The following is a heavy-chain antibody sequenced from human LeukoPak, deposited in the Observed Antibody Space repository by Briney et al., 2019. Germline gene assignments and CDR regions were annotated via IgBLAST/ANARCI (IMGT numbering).Heavy chain of an antibody. V-gene: IGHV3-11*04. Sequence: GGSLRLSCAASGFTFSDYYMSWIRQAPGKGLEWVSYISSSGSTIYYADSVKGRFTISRDNAKNSLYLQMNSLRAEDTAVYYCARARDIVATIRVLYFDYWGQGTLVTVSS. J-gene: IGHJ4*02. D-gene: IGHD5-12*01. CDR1: GFTFSDYY. CDR2: ISSSGSTI. CDR3: ARARDIVATIRVLYFDY.